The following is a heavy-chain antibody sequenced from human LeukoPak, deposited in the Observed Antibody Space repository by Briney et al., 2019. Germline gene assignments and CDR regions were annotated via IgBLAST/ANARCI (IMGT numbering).Heavy chain of an antibody. J-gene: IGHJ4*02. Sequence: SETLSLTCNVSGASVSSGSYYWSWIRQPPGKGLEWIGYIYYSGSTYYNPPLKSRVTISVDTSKNQFSLKLSSVTAADTAVYYCASSSGWTLYYFDYWGQGTLVTVSS. CDR1: GASVSSGSYY. D-gene: IGHD6-19*01. V-gene: IGHV4-30-4*08. CDR2: IYYSGST. CDR3: ASSSGWTLYYFDY.